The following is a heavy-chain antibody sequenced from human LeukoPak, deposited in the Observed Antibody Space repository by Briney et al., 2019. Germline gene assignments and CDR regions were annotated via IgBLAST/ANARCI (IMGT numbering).Heavy chain of an antibody. Sequence: GRSLRLSCTASGFTFSSYAMHWVRQAPGKGLEWVAVISYDGSNKYYADSVKGRFTISRDNSKNTLYLQMNSLRAEDTAVYYCARVSMVDGYNNELDYWGQGTLVTVSS. V-gene: IGHV3-30*01. J-gene: IGHJ4*02. CDR1: GFTFSSYA. CDR3: ARVSMVDGYNNELDY. D-gene: IGHD5-24*01. CDR2: ISYDGSNK.